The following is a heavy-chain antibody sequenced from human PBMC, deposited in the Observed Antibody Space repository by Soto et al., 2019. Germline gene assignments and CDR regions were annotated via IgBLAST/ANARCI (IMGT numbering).Heavy chain of an antibody. CDR2: INPTSGGT. CDR1: GYTFAAYY. D-gene: IGHD4-17*01. J-gene: IGHJ4*02. CDR3: ARVPDYGVDWGYFFDS. V-gene: IGHV1-2*02. Sequence: QVQLVQSGAEVKKPGASVKVSCKTSGYTFAAYYIHWIRQAPGQGLEWMGWINPTSGGTVYAQNCQDRVTMTRDTSISTAYMELRRLNSDDTAVYYCARVPDYGVDWGYFFDSWGQGTPVTVSS.